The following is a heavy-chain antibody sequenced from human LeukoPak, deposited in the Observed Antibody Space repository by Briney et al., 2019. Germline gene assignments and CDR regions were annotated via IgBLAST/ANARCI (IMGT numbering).Heavy chain of an antibody. V-gene: IGHV3-43*02. J-gene: IGHJ1*01. CDR2: ISGVGGST. CDR3: AKELEYFQH. CDR1: GFTFDDYA. Sequence: GGSLRLSCAASGFTFDDYAMHWVRQAPGKGLEWVTLISGVGGSTYYADSVKGRYTISRDNSKHSLYLQMNSLRTEDTALYDCAKELEYFQHWGQSTLVTVSS.